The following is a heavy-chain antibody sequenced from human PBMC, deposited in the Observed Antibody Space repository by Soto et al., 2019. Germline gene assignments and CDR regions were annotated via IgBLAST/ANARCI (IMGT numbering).Heavy chain of an antibody. CDR3: ASAAVTGTAGLDF. CDR1: GYTFSGLY. D-gene: IGHD6-19*01. Sequence: GSVTVSCKASGYTFSGLYMHWVRQAPGQGLEWMGWSNPNSGGTKSAEKFQGRVTMTRDTSISTAYMELSRLTSDDTAVYYCASAAVTGTAGLDFWGQGTQVTVSS. J-gene: IGHJ4*02. V-gene: IGHV1-2*02. CDR2: SNPNSGGT.